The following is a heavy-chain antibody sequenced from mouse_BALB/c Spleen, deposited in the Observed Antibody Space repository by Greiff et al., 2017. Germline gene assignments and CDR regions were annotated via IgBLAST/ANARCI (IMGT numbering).Heavy chain of an antibody. CDR3: ARRYGSSYVSWFAY. D-gene: IGHD1-1*01. V-gene: IGHV1S135*01. CDR1: GYAFTSYN. J-gene: IGHJ3*01. Sequence: VQLKESGPELVKPGASVKVSCKASGYAFTSYNMYWVKQSHGKSLEWIGYIDPYNGGTSYNQKFKGKATLTVDKSSSTAYMHLNSLTSEDSAVYYCARRYGSSYVSWFAYWGQGTLVTVSA. CDR2: IDPYNGGT.